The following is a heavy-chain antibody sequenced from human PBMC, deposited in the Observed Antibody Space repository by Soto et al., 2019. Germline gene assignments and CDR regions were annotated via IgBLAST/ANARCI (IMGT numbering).Heavy chain of an antibody. J-gene: IGHJ5*02. CDR3: ARVGPYCGGDCYSPPP. D-gene: IGHD2-21*02. CDR2: IYHSGST. V-gene: IGHV4-38-2*02. Sequence: SETLSLTCTVSGYSIRNGYYWGWIRQPPGKGLEWIGTIYHSGSTYYNPSLKSRVTISVDASENHFSLKLSSVPAADTAVYYCARVGPYCGGDCYSPPPGGQGTLVTVSS. CDR1: GYSIRNGYY.